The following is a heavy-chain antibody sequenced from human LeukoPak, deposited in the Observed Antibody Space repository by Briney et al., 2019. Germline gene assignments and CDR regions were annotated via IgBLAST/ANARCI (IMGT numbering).Heavy chain of an antibody. CDR3: ARENSGWFDY. CDR1: GGSIRSYY. CDR2: IYYSGST. J-gene: IGHJ4*02. Sequence: SETLSLTCTVSGGSIRSYYWSWIRQPPGKGLEWIGYIYYSGSTNYNPSLKSRVTISVDTSKNQFSLKLSSVTAADTAVYYCARENSGWFDYWGQGTLVTVSS. D-gene: IGHD6-19*01. V-gene: IGHV4-59*01.